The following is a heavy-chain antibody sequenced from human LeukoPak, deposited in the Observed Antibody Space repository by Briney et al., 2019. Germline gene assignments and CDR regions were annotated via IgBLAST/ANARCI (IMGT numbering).Heavy chain of an antibody. J-gene: IGHJ3*02. D-gene: IGHD2/OR15-2a*01. CDR3: ATDPLIGYPAPHDAFDI. V-gene: IGHV1-24*01. CDR1: GYTLTELS. Sequence: ASVKVSCKVSGYTLTELSMHWVRQAPGKGLEWMGGFDPVDGETIYAQKFQGRVTMTEDTSTDTAYMELSSLRSEDTAVCYCATDPLIGYPAPHDAFDIWGQGTMVTVSS. CDR2: FDPVDGET.